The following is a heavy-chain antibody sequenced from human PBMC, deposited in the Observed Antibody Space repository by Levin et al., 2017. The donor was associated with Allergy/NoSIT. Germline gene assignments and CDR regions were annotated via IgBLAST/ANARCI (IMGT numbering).Heavy chain of an antibody. CDR2: ISYDGSNK. J-gene: IGHJ4*02. V-gene: IGHV3-30*18. CDR1: GFTFSSYG. CDR3: AKGGLRRGVVGKNYYFDY. Sequence: GGSLRLSCAASGFTFSSYGMHWVRQAPGKGLEWVAVISYDGSNKYYADSVKGRFTISRDNSKNTLYLQMNSLRAEDTAVYYCAKGGLRRGVVGKNYYFDYWGQGTLVTVSS. D-gene: IGHD2-2*01.